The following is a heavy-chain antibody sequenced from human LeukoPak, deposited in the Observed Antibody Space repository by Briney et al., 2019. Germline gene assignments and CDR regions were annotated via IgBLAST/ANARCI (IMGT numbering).Heavy chain of an antibody. D-gene: IGHD3-10*01. J-gene: IGHJ4*02. V-gene: IGHV3-7*01. Sequence: RGSLRLSCAASGVTFSGHFMSWVRQAPGKGLEWVANINQNGSEKYYVQSVKGRFTISRDNARDSLYLQMNSLRAEDTAVYYCARGEYYYGSGTTYGVDWGQGTLVTVSS. CDR3: ARGEYYYGSGTTYGVD. CDR1: GVTFSGHF. CDR2: INQNGSEK.